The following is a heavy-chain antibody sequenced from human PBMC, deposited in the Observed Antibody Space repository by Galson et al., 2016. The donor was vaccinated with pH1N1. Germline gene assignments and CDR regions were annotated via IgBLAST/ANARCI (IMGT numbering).Heavy chain of an antibody. V-gene: IGHV4-59*08. CDR3: ARRPYGDYTNWFDP. CDR1: GGSISGYY. Sequence: SETLSLTCTVSGGSISGYYWSWIRQPPGKGLEWIGYIYYSGSTNYNPSLKSRVTISVDTSKNQFSLKLSSVTAADTAVYYCARRPYGDYTNWFDPWGQGTLVTVSS. CDR2: IYYSGST. D-gene: IGHD4-17*01. J-gene: IGHJ5*02.